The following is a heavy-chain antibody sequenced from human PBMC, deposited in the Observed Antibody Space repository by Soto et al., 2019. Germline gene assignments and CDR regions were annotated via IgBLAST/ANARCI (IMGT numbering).Heavy chain of an antibody. Sequence: PSETLSLTCAVYGGSFSGYYWSWIRQPPGKGLEWIGEIHHSGSTNYNPSLKSRVTISVDTSKNQFSLKLSSVTAADTAVYYCASLYYHLWRGSRKPPMYWGQGNLVTVSS. V-gene: IGHV4-34*01. CDR1: GGSFSGYY. CDR3: ASLYYHLWRGSRKPPMY. CDR2: IHHSGST. D-gene: IGHD3-3*01. J-gene: IGHJ4*02.